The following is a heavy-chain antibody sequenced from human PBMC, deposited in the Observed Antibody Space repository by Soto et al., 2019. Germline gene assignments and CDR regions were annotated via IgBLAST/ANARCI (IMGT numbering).Heavy chain of an antibody. V-gene: IGHV3-64*01. CDR1: GFTFSSYA. Sequence: EVQLVESVGGLVQPGGSLRLSCAASGFTFSSYAMHWVRQAPGKGLEYVSAITSNGGNTDYASSVKGRFTISRDNSKNTLYLQMGSLRAEDMAVYYCARRIPFGYGMDVWGQGTTVTVSS. J-gene: IGHJ6*02. CDR2: ITSNGGNT. CDR3: ARRIPFGYGMDV. D-gene: IGHD2-21*01.